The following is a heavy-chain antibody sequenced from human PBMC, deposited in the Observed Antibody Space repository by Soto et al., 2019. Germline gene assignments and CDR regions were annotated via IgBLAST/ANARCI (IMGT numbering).Heavy chain of an antibody. CDR2: ISGYNGNT. V-gene: IGHV1-18*01. J-gene: IGHJ6*02. CDR1: GYSFTTYG. Sequence: QVQLVQSRGEVKKPGASVKVSCKTSGYSFTTYGSSWVRQAPGRGLEGMGWISGYNGNTNYAQNLQGRVTMTTDTSTSTGYMELRRLRADDTVVYYCAREGAAPYYYYGMDGWGQGSTVTVAS. D-gene: IGHD6-25*01. CDR3: AREGAAPYYYYGMDG.